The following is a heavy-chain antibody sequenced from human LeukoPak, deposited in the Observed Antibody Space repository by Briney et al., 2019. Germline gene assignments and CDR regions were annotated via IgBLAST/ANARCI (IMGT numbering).Heavy chain of an antibody. Sequence: GGSLRLSCAASGFTFSSYWMSWVRQAPGKGLEWVANIKQDGSEKYYVDSVKGRFTISRDNAKNSLYLQMNSLRAEDTAVYYCARVEVVVVAATPFDYWGQGTLVSVSS. CDR2: IKQDGSEK. D-gene: IGHD2-15*01. CDR1: GFTFSSYW. J-gene: IGHJ4*02. V-gene: IGHV3-7*01. CDR3: ARVEVVVVAATPFDY.